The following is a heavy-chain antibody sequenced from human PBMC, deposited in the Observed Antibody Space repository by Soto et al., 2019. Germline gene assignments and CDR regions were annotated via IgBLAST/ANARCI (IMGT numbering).Heavy chain of an antibody. D-gene: IGHD2-15*01. CDR1: GFTFSSYG. Sequence: QVQLVESGGGVVQPGRSLRLSCAASGFTFSSYGMHWVRQAPGKGLEWVAVIWYDGSNKYYADSVKGRFTISRDNSKNTLYLQMNSLRAEDTAVYYCARDRVVAHTFHWFEPWGQGTLVTVSS. V-gene: IGHV3-33*01. CDR3: ARDRVVAHTFHWFEP. J-gene: IGHJ5*02. CDR2: IWYDGSNK.